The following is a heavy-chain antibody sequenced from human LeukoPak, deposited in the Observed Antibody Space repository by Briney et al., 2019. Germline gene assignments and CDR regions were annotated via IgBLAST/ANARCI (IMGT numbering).Heavy chain of an antibody. CDR3: ARHIAVAGLGAFDI. CDR1: GFTFSSYW. CDR2: IKQDGSEK. J-gene: IGHJ3*02. Sequence: PGGSLRLSCAASGFTFSSYWMSWVRQAPGKGLEWVANIKQDGSEKYYVDSVKGRFTISRDNAKNSLYLQMNSLRAEDTAVYYCARHIAVAGLGAFDIWGQGTMVTVSS. V-gene: IGHV3-7*01. D-gene: IGHD6-19*01.